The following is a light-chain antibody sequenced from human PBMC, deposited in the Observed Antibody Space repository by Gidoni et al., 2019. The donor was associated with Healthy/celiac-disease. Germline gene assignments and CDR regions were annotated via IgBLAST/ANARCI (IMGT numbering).Light chain of an antibody. V-gene: IGKV1-39*01. Sequence: DIQMTQSPSSLSASVGDRVTITCRASQSISSYLNWYQQKPGKAPKLLLYAASSLQSGVPSRFSGSGSGTAFTLTISSLQPEDFATYYCHQSYSTLPITFGQGTRLEIK. CDR3: HQSYSTLPIT. CDR1: QSISSY. CDR2: AAS. J-gene: IGKJ5*01.